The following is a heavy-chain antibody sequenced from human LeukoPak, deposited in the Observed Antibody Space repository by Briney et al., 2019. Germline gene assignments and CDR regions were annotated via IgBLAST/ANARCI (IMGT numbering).Heavy chain of an antibody. V-gene: IGHV4-38-2*02. CDR3: ARVREALFDY. Sequence: SETLSLTCTVSGYSISSGYYWGWIRQPPGKGLEWIGSIYHSGSTYYNPSLKSRVTISVDTSKNQFSLKLSSVTAADTAVYYCARVREALFDYWGQGTLVTASS. CDR1: GYSISSGYY. J-gene: IGHJ4*02. D-gene: IGHD1-26*01. CDR2: IYHSGST.